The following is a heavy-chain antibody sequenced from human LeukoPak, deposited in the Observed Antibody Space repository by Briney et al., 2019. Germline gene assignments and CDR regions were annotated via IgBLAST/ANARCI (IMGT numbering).Heavy chain of an antibody. CDR1: GFTLSSFW. J-gene: IGHJ2*01. D-gene: IGHD6-13*01. CDR3: AGLLGGKTAALEFDL. V-gene: IGHV3-7*01. CDR2: IKQDGRER. Sequence: PGGSLRLSCATSGFTLSSFWVSSVRQTPGKGLEWVANIKQDGRERYYVDSVKGRFTISIHNARHSLDLQMNSLRTECTGVYYCAGLLGGKTAALEFDLRGRGSLVTVSS.